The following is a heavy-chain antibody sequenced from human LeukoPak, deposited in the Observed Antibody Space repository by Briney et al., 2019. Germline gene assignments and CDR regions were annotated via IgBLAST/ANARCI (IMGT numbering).Heavy chain of an antibody. V-gene: IGHV3-7*01. D-gene: IGHD5-18*01. J-gene: IGHJ4*02. Sequence: RGSLRLSCAASGFTFSSYSMNWVRQAPGKGLEWVASIKQDGSKRFYVDSVKGRFTISRDNAENSMYLQMHSLRVEDTAVCYCARHGYYYLDNWGQGTLVTVSS. CDR3: ARHGYYYLDN. CDR2: IKQDGSKR. CDR1: GFTFSSYS.